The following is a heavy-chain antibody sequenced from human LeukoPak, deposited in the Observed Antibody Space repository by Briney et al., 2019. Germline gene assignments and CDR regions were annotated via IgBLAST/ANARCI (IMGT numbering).Heavy chain of an antibody. CDR2: ISYDGSNK. CDR3: ARDRNTDFWSGYYTNYFDY. D-gene: IGHD3-3*01. J-gene: IGHJ4*02. Sequence: GGSLRLSCAASGFTFSSYGMHWVRQAPGKGLEWVAVISYDGSNKYYADSVRGRFTISRDNSKNTVYLQMNSLRAEDTAVYYCARDRNTDFWSGYYTNYFDYWGQGTLVTVSS. CDR1: GFTFSSYG. V-gene: IGHV3-30*03.